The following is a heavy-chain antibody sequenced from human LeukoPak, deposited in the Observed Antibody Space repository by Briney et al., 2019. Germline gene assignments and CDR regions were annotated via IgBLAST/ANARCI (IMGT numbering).Heavy chain of an antibody. J-gene: IGHJ2*01. CDR3: ARVDRDVLPYWYFDL. Sequence: PSETLSLTCTVSGGSISSYYWSWIRQPPGKGLEWIGYIYYSGSTNYNPSLKSRVTISVDTSKNQFSLKLSSVTAADTAVYYCARVDRDVLPYWYFDLWGRGTLVTVSP. CDR1: GGSISSYY. V-gene: IGHV4-59*01. CDR2: IYYSGST. D-gene: IGHD2-2*01.